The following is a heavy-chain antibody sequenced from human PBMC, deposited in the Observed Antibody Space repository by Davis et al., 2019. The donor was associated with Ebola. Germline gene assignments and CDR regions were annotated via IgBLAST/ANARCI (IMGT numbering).Heavy chain of an antibody. CDR3: VKGLGLAVPGADY. V-gene: IGHV3-64D*06. CDR2: VNTNGQTT. Sequence: PGGSLRLSCAASGFTFSDYYMNWVRQPPGKGLEYVSSVNTNGQTTYYADSVKGRFTISRDNSKNTLFLQMSSLRTEDTAVYFCVKGLGLAVPGADYWGQGTLVTASS. CDR1: GFTFSDYY. D-gene: IGHD6-19*01. J-gene: IGHJ4*02.